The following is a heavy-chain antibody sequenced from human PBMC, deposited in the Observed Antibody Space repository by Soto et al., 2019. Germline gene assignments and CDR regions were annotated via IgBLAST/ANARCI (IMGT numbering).Heavy chain of an antibody. CDR3: ARIPDRAYSGYDRPGYFDY. J-gene: IGHJ4*02. V-gene: IGHV2-5*01. D-gene: IGHD5-12*01. CDR2: IYWNDDK. CDR1: GLSLSTSGVG. Sequence: SGPTLVNPTQTLTLTCTFSGLSLSTSGVGVGWIRQPPGKALEWLALIYWNDDKRYSPSLKSRLTITKDTSKNQVVLTMTNMDPVDTATYYCARIPDRAYSGYDRPGYFDYWGQGTLVNVSS.